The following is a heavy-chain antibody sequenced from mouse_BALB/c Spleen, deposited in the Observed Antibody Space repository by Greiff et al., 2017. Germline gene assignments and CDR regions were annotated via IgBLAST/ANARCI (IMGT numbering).Heavy chain of an antibody. CDR1: GYTFTSYW. V-gene: IGHV1S81*02. Sequence: VQLQQPGAELVKPGASVKLSCKASGYTFTSYWMHWVQQRPGQGLEWIGEINPSNGRTNYNEKFKSKATLTVDKSSSTAYMQLSSLTSEDSAVYYCARKDYGSSYGWYFDVWGAGTTVTVSS. CDR3: ARKDYGSSYGWYFDV. J-gene: IGHJ1*01. CDR2: INPSNGRT. D-gene: IGHD1-1*01.